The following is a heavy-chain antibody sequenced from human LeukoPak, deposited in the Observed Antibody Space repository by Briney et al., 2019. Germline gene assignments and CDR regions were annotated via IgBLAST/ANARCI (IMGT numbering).Heavy chain of an antibody. V-gene: IGHV3-23*01. CDR2: ISGSDYST. J-gene: IGHJ4*02. CDR1: GFTFSSYE. CDR3: AKGNDDFDY. D-gene: IGHD1-1*01. Sequence: QPGGSLRLSCAASGFTFSSYEMNWVRQAPGKGLEWVSGISGSDYSTYYADSVKGRFTISRDNSKNTLYLQMNSLRAEDTAVYYCAKGNDDFDYWGQGTLVTVSS.